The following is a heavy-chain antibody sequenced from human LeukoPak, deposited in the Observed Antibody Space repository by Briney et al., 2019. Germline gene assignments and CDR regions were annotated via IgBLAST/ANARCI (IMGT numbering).Heavy chain of an antibody. Sequence: PSETLSLTCTVSGGSITSYYWTWIRQPPGKGLEWIGYIYHSGTTNYNPSPKSRVTISVDTSKNQFSLKLTSVTAADTAVYYCAQKAPYSPGYSQQWGQGTLVTVSS. CDR2: IYHSGTT. CDR3: AQKAPYSPGYSQQ. V-gene: IGHV4-59*01. CDR1: GGSITSYY. J-gene: IGHJ1*01. D-gene: IGHD2-15*01.